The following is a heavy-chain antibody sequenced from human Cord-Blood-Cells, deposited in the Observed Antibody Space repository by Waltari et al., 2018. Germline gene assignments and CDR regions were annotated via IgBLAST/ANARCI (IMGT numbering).Heavy chain of an antibody. D-gene: IGHD6-6*01. CDR1: GFNFSSSW. V-gene: IGHV3-74*01. J-gene: IGHJ4*02. CDR2: INSDGSST. Sequence: EVQLVESGGGFVQPGGSLRLSCDASGFNFSSSWMHWVRQAPGKGLVWVSRINSDGSSTSYADSVKGRFTISRDNAKNTLYLQMNSLRAEDTAVYYCAEYSSSSGGYWGQGTLVTVSS. CDR3: AEYSSSSGGY.